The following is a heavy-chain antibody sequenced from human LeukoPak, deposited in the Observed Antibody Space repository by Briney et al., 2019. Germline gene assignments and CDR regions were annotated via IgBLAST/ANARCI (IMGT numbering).Heavy chain of an antibody. Sequence: ASVKVSCKASGYTFTSYYMHWVRQAPGQGLEWMGIINPSGGSTSYAQKFQGRVTMTRDTSTSTVYMELSSLRSKDTAVYYCARAPYSMIVLEIGAFDIWGQGTMVTVSS. D-gene: IGHD3-22*01. CDR1: GYTFTSYY. J-gene: IGHJ3*02. V-gene: IGHV1-46*01. CDR3: ARAPYSMIVLEIGAFDI. CDR2: INPSGGST.